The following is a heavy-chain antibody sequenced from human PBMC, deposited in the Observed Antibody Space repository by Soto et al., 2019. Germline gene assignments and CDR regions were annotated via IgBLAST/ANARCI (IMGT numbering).Heavy chain of an antibody. CDR2: VYDADGK. CDR3: ATWLQREHSYDV. Sequence: GGSLRLSCAVVGMTVSGKKYVAWVRQAPGKGLEWVSGVYDADGKYYADSVKGRFTTSRDSSKTIVYLEMNDLGPEDTAIYYCATWLQREHSYDVWGQGTTVTVSS. J-gene: IGHJ3*01. CDR1: GMTVSGKKY. D-gene: IGHD1-1*01. V-gene: IGHV3-53*01.